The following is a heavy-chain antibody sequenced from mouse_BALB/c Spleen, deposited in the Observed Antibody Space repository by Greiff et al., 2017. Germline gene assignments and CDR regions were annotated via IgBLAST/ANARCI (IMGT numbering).Heavy chain of an antibody. Sequence: EGQLQQSGAELVKPGASVKLSCTASGFNIKDTYMHWVKQRPEQGLEWIGRIDPANGNTKYDPKFQGKATITADTSSNTAYLQLSSLTSEDTAVYYCVSYGYYAMDYWGQGTSVTVSS. V-gene: IGHV14-3*02. D-gene: IGHD1-2*01. CDR1: GFNIKDTY. CDR3: VSYGYYAMDY. J-gene: IGHJ4*01. CDR2: IDPANGNT.